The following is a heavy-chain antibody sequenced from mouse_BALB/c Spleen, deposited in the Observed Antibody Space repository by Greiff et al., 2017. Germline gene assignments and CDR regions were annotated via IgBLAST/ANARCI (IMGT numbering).Heavy chain of an antibody. V-gene: IGHV10-1*02. D-gene: IGHD1-1*01. Sequence: EVKLVESGGGLVQPKGSLKLSCAASGFTFNTYAMNWVRQAPGKGLEWVARIRSKGNNYATYYADSVKDRFTISRDDSQSMLYLQMNNLKTEDTAMYYCVRRGGDGSGGAWFDYWGQGTLVTVSA. CDR1: GFTFNTYA. CDR2: IRSKGNNYAT. CDR3: VRRGGDGSGGAWFDY. J-gene: IGHJ3*01.